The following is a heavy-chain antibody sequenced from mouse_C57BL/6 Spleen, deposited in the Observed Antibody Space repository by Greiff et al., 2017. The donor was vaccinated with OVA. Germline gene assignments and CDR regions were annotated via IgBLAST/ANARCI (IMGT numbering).Heavy chain of an antibody. CDR2: ISYDGSN. J-gene: IGHJ2*01. Sequence: DVKLQESGPGLVKPSQSLSLTCSVTGYSITSGYYWNWIRQFPGNKLEWMGYISYDGSNNYNPSLKNRISITRDTSKNQFFLKLNSVTTEDTATYYCAREVYDYDVGFDYWGQGTTLTVSS. CDR3: AREVYDYDVGFDY. V-gene: IGHV3-6*01. CDR1: GYSITSGYY. D-gene: IGHD2-4*01.